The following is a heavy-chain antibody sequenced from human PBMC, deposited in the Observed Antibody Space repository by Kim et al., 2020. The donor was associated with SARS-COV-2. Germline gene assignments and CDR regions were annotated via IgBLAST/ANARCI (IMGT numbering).Heavy chain of an antibody. V-gene: IGHV4-59*01. Sequence: KSRVTISGDTSKNQFSLKLSSVTAADTAVYYCARVVAGYCSGGSCYSIDYWGQGTLVTVSS. D-gene: IGHD2-15*01. J-gene: IGHJ4*02. CDR3: ARVVAGYCSGGSCYSIDY.